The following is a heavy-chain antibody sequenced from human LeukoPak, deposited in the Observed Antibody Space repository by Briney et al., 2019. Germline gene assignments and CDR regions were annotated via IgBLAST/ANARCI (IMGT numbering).Heavy chain of an antibody. CDR2: ISLTGET. V-gene: IGHV4-4*02. D-gene: IGHD1-26*01. Sequence: GSLRLSCAFSGFTFSGCELTWVRQPPGQGLEWIGEISLTGETNYNPSLNGRVTMSLDGSRNQLSLTLTSVTAADTAIYYCSRESGAFCPFGYWGQGTLVIVPP. CDR3: SRESGAFCPFGY. CDR1: GFTFSGCE. J-gene: IGHJ4*02.